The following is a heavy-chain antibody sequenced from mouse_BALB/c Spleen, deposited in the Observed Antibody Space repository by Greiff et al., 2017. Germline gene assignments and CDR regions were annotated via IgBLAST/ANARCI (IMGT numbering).Heavy chain of an antibody. V-gene: IGHV5-6*02. CDR3: ARRGYGNYVLEYAMDY. Sequence: EVKLMESGGDLVKPGGSLKLSCAASGFTFSSYGMSWVRQTPDKRLEWVATISSGGSYTYYPDSVKGRFTISRDNAKNTLYLQRSSLKSEDTAMYYCARRGYGNYVLEYAMDYWGQGTSVTVSS. D-gene: IGHD2-1*01. CDR1: GFTFSSYG. J-gene: IGHJ4*01. CDR2: ISSGGSYT.